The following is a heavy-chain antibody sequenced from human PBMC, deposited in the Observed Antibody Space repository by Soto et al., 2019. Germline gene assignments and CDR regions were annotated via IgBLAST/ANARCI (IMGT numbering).Heavy chain of an antibody. CDR3: AGRCDGTNCLAHFDY. V-gene: IGHV1-69*06. Sequence: QVQLVQSGAEVKKPGSSVKVSCRASGGTFNNYVINWVRQAPGQRLEWMAGIIPIFGTPNYAQKFQGRVTITADKSTGTAYMELNSLRSEDTAVYYCAGRCDGTNCLAHFDYWGQGTLVTVSS. CDR1: GGTFNNYV. D-gene: IGHD2-2*01. J-gene: IGHJ4*02. CDR2: IIPIFGTP.